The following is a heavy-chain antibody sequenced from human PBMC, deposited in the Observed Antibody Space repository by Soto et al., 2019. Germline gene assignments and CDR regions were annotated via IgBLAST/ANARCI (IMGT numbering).Heavy chain of an antibody. J-gene: IGHJ4*02. D-gene: IGHD4-17*01. CDR3: ARDFHGNRAQVDY. CDR1: GFTFSSYG. V-gene: IGHV3-33*01. Sequence: QVQLVESGGGVVQPGRSLRLSCAASGFTFSSYGMHWVRQAPGKGLEWVAVIWYDGSNKYYADSVKGRFTISRDNSKNTLYLQMNSLRAEDTAVYYCARDFHGNRAQVDYWGQGTLVTVSS. CDR2: IWYDGSNK.